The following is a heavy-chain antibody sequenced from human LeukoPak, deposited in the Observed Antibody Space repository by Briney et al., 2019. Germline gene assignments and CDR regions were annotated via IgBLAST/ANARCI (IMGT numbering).Heavy chain of an antibody. V-gene: IGHV4-30-2*01. Sequence: PSQSLSLTCALSGPSISSGGYAWGWLRQPPGKGREWFGYIYLSGCTYYNPSLKSRVTISVDRSKNQFSLKLSSVTAADTAVYYCARGFHYGDYGVYFDLWGRGTLVTVSS. CDR2: IYLSGCT. CDR3: ARGFHYGDYGVYFDL. CDR1: GPSISSGGYA. J-gene: IGHJ2*01. D-gene: IGHD4-17*01.